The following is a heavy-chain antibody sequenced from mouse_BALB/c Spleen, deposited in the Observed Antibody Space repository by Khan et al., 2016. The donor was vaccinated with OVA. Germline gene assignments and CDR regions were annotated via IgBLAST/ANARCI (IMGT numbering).Heavy chain of an antibody. D-gene: IGHD1-2*01. CDR1: GYSITSGYG. Sequence: EVQLQESGPGLVKPSQSLSLTCTVTGYSITSGYGWNWIRQFPGNILEWSGFISYSGITKHSPSLKSRISITRDTTKNQLFLQLNSENTEDTARNNRARTARIKYWGQGTTVTVSS. CDR2: ISYSGIT. CDR3: ARTARIKY. V-gene: IGHV3-2*02. J-gene: IGHJ2*01.